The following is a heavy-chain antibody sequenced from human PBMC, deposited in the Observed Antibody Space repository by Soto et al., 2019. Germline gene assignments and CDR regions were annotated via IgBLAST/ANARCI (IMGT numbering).Heavy chain of an antibody. J-gene: IGHJ4*02. Sequence: QVQLVESGGGVVQPGRSLRLSCAASGFTFSSYAMHWVRQAPGKGLEWVAVISYDGSNKYYADSVKGRFTISRDNSKNTLYLQMNSLRAEDTDVYYCARSQVVVAFYFDYWGQGTLVTVSS. CDR2: ISYDGSNK. D-gene: IGHD2-15*01. CDR3: ARSQVVVAFYFDY. CDR1: GFTFSSYA. V-gene: IGHV3-30-3*01.